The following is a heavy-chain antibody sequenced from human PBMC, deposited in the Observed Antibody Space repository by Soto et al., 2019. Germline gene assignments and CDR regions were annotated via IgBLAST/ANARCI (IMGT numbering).Heavy chain of an antibody. V-gene: IGHV3-30*18. CDR2: ISYDGSNK. D-gene: IGHD3-3*01. J-gene: IGHJ6*02. CDR3: AKDRALTIFGVAINGGMDV. CDR1: GFTFSSYG. Sequence: GGSLSLACAASGFTFSSYGMHWVRQAPGKGLEWVAVISYDGSNKYYADSVKGRFTISRDNSKNTLYLQMNSLRAEDTAVYYCAKDRALTIFGVAINGGMDVWGQGTTVTVSS.